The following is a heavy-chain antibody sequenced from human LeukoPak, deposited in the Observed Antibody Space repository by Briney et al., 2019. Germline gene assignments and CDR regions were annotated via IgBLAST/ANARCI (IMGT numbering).Heavy chain of an antibody. D-gene: IGHD2-15*01. CDR3: ARVGGRSYSGAYLAI. V-gene: IGHV3-21*01. CDR2: ISTSSSYI. CDR1: EFTFSNYP. J-gene: IGHJ4*02. Sequence: GGSLRLFCAASEFTFSNYPMHWVRQAPGKGLEWVSSISTSSSYIYYADSVKGRFTISRDNAKKSMFLQMNSLRGEDTAIYYCARVGGRSYSGAYLAIWGQGTLVAVSS.